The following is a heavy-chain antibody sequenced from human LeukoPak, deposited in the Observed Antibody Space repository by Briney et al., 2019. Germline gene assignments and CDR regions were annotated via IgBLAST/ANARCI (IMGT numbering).Heavy chain of an antibody. Sequence: GGSLRLSCAASGFTFSSYWMLWVRQAPGKGLVWVSRIHSDGSRATYADPVKGRFTISRDNSKNTLFLQMDSLRAEDTAIYYCAKVPYYDFWSGYSYYFDYWGQGTLVTVSP. V-gene: IGHV3-74*01. CDR2: IHSDGSRA. CDR3: AKVPYYDFWSGYSYYFDY. D-gene: IGHD3-3*01. J-gene: IGHJ4*02. CDR1: GFTFSSYW.